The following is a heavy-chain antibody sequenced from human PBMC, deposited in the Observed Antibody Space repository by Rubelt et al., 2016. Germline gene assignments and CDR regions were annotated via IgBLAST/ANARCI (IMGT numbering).Heavy chain of an antibody. CDR3: ASGRELYYYGMDV. D-gene: IGHD1-7*01. CDR2: IIPILGIA. Sequence: QVQLVQSGAEVKKPGSSVKVSCKASGGTFSSYAISWVRQAPGQGLEWMGRIIPILGIANYAQKFQGRVTITADKSTSTSYMELSSLRSEDTAVYYCASGRELYYYGMDVWGQGTTVTVSS. V-gene: IGHV1-69*04. J-gene: IGHJ6*02. CDR1: GGTFSSYA.